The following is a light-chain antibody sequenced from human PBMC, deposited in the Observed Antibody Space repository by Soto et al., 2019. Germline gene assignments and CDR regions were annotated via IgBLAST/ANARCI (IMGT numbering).Light chain of an antibody. Sequence: EIVLTQSAGTLSLSPGERATLSCRASQSVSSSYLAWYQQKHGQAPRLLIYGASSRATGIPDTFSGSGSGTDFTLTISSLEPEDFAVDYYHQSGSSPRTFGQVTKVELK. CDR3: HQSGSSPRT. CDR1: QSVSSSY. J-gene: IGKJ1*01. V-gene: IGKV3-20*01. CDR2: GAS.